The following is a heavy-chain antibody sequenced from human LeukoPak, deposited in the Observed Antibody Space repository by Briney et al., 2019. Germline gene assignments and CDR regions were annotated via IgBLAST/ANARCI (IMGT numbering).Heavy chain of an antibody. D-gene: IGHD2-15*01. Sequence: GGSLRLSCAASGFTFSSYAMSWVRQAPGKGLEWVSGISGSDSSTYYADSVKGRFTISRDSSKNTLYLQMNSLRAEDTAVYYCAKGRLGVVASTPDYWGQGTRVTVSS. CDR2: ISGSDSST. CDR1: GFTFSSYA. V-gene: IGHV3-23*01. J-gene: IGHJ4*02. CDR3: AKGRLGVVASTPDY.